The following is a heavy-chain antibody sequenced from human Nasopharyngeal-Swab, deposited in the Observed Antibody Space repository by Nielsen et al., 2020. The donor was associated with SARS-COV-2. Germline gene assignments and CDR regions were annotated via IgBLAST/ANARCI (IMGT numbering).Heavy chain of an antibody. CDR2: INSDGSST. Sequence: GGSLRLSCAASEFTFGSYAMSWVRQAPGKGLVWVSRINSDGSSTSYADSVKGRFTISRDNAKNTLYLQMNSLRAEDTAVYYCARVPRGYYDSSGYYYEDEYFQHWGQGTLVTVSS. CDR1: EFTFGSYA. D-gene: IGHD3-22*01. J-gene: IGHJ1*01. CDR3: ARVPRGYYDSSGYYYEDEYFQH. V-gene: IGHV3-74*01.